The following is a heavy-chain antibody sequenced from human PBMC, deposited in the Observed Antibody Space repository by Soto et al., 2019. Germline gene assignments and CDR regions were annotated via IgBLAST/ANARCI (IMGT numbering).Heavy chain of an antibody. J-gene: IGHJ4*02. CDR1: GGNFRDSD. CDR2: ISNSGSSI. D-gene: IGHD2-15*01. Sequence: GGSQRLWCTAAGGNFRDSDRSWIRQYPGKGLEWLSFISNSGSSISYADSVKGRFTISRDNAKKSLYLSMNSLRAEDTAVYYCAREGGSHLAHIYSGQRTLVTVSS. CDR3: AREGGSHLAHIY. V-gene: IGHV3-11*01.